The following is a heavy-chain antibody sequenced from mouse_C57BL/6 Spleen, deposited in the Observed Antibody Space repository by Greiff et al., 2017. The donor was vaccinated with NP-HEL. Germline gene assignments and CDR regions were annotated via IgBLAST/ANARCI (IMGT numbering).Heavy chain of an antibody. CDR1: GYTFTSYW. CDR3: ARGGSNYVWFAY. J-gene: IGHJ3*01. V-gene: IGHV1-69*01. D-gene: IGHD2-5*01. Sequence: QVQLQQPGAELVMPGASVKLSCKASGYTFTSYWMHWVKQRPGQGLEWIGEIDPSDSYTNYNQKFKGKSTLTVDKSSSTAYMQLSSLTSEDSAVYYSARGGSNYVWFAYWGQGTLVTVSA. CDR2: IDPSDSYT.